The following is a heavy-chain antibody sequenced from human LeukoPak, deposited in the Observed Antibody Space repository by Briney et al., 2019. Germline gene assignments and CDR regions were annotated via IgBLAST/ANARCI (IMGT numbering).Heavy chain of an antibody. CDR2: IKQGGSEK. CDR1: GFTFSSYS. J-gene: IGHJ4*02. D-gene: IGHD1-20*01. V-gene: IGHV3-7*01. CDR3: ARSNWNFDY. Sequence: GGSLRLSCAASGFTFSSYSMNWVRQAPGKGLEWVANIKQGGSEKHYVDSVKGRFTTSRDNAKNSLYLQMNSLRDEDTAVYYCARSNWNFDYWGQGTLVTVSS.